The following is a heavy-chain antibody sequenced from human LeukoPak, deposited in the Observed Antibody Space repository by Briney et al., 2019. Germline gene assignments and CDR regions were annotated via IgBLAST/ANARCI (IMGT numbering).Heavy chain of an antibody. CDR3: AGGSGWESDY. CDR1: GFTFSSYW. D-gene: IGHD6-19*01. V-gene: IGHV3-7*03. CDR2: INDDGRET. J-gene: IGHJ4*02. Sequence: AGGSLRLSCAASGFTFSSYWMNWVRQAPGKGLEWVANINDDGRETNYIDSVKGRFTISRDNAKNSLHLQMDSLRAEDTAVYYCAGGSGWESDYWGQGTLVTVSS.